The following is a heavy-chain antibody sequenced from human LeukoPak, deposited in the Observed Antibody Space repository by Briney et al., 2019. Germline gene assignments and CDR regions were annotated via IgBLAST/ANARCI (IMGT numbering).Heavy chain of an antibody. Sequence: PGGSLRLSCAASGFTVSSNYMSWVRQAPGKGLEWVSAISGSGGSTYYADSVKGRFTISRDNSKNTLYLQMNSLRAEDTAVYYCAKVYIGSSWYPPGDYWGQGALVTVSS. D-gene: IGHD6-13*01. V-gene: IGHV3-23*01. J-gene: IGHJ4*02. CDR3: AKVYIGSSWYPPGDY. CDR1: GFTVSSNY. CDR2: ISGSGGST.